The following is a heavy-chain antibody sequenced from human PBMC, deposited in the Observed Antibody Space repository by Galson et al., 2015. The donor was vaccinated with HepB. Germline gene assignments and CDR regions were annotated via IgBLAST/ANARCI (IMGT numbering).Heavy chain of an antibody. CDR1: ELTFASHS. D-gene: IGHD1-26*01. CDR2: IDRSSTTI. V-gene: IGHV3-48*01. Sequence: SLRLSCAASELTFASHSMNWVRQAPGKGLEWISYIDRSSTTIYYAVSVQGRFTISRDNGKNSLYLQMNSLRVEDTAVYYCAREYGQRANFDSWGQGTLVTVSS. CDR3: AREYGQRANFDS. J-gene: IGHJ4*02.